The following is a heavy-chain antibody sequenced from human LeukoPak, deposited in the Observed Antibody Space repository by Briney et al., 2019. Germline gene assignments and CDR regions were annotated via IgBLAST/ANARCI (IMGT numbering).Heavy chain of an antibody. CDR3: ARDCSSTSCTPFDY. V-gene: IGHV3-7*01. J-gene: IGHJ4*02. Sequence: PGGSLRLSCAASGFSFSSLWMSWVRQAPGKGLEWVANIKQDGSEKYYVDSVKGRFTISRDNAKNSLYLQMNSLRAEDTAVYNCARDCSSTSCTPFDYWGQGTLVTVSS. D-gene: IGHD2-2*01. CDR1: GFSFSSLW. CDR2: IKQDGSEK.